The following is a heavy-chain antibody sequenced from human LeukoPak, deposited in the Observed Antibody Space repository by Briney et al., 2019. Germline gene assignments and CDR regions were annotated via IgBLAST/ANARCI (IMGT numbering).Heavy chain of an antibody. D-gene: IGHD3-16*01. CDR2: FYTGGNM. V-gene: IGHV3-53*01. CDR1: GFIVSNNY. CDR3: ARGGPDFDY. Sequence: GGSLRLSCAVSGFIVSNNYMSWVRQAPGKGLEWLSVFYTGGNMSYADSVRGRFTISRDNSKDTLYLHMDSLGAEDTAVYYCARGGPDFDYWGQGTLVIVSS. J-gene: IGHJ4*02.